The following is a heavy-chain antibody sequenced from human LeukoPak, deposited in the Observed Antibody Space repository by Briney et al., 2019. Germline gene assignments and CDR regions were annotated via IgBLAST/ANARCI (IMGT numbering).Heavy chain of an antibody. J-gene: IGHJ4*02. D-gene: IGHD2-21*01. V-gene: IGHV3-23*01. Sequence: GGALRLSCVASGFTFSNYAMSWVRQAPGRGLECIAALNGGRTFFQASVRGRCTISRDNSKSTLYLQLNSLTGDDTAVYYCVKEVPTYGYFDYWGRGTLVTVSS. CDR2: LNGGRT. CDR1: GFTFSNYA. CDR3: VKEVPTYGYFDY.